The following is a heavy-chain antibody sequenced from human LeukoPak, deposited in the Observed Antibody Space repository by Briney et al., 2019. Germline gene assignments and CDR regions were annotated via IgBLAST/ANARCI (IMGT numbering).Heavy chain of an antibody. Sequence: SETLSLTCTVSGGSISSGDYYWSWIRQPPGKGLEWIGYIYYSGSTYYNQSLKSRVTISVDTSKNQFSLKLSSVTAADTAVYYCARGGGESDYFDYWGQGTLVTVSS. D-gene: IGHD2-21*01. V-gene: IGHV4-30-4*01. CDR2: IYYSGST. CDR3: ARGGGESDYFDY. J-gene: IGHJ4*02. CDR1: GGSISSGDYY.